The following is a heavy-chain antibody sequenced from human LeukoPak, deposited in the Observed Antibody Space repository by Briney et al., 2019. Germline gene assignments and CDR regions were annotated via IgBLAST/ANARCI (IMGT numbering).Heavy chain of an antibody. CDR3: ASGHRLGLHAFDI. D-gene: IGHD3-9*01. CDR1: GFTVSSNY. V-gene: IGHV3-66*01. Sequence: GGSLRLSCAASGFTVSSNYMSWVRQAPGKGLEGVSVIYSGGSTYYADSVKGSFTISRDNSKNRLYLQMNSLRAEDTAVYYCASGHRLGLHAFDIWGQGTMVTVSS. J-gene: IGHJ3*02. CDR2: IYSGGST.